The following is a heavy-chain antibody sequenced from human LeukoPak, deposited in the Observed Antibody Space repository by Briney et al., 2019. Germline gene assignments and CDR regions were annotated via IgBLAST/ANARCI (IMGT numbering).Heavy chain of an antibody. CDR3: ARPTGDYDFWSGTHSYYMDV. V-gene: IGHV4-39*07. CDR2: IYYSGST. Sequence: SETLSLTCTVSGGSISSSSYYWGWIRQPPGKGLEWIGSIYYSGSTNYNPSLQSRVTISVDTSKNQFSLKLSSVTAADTAVYYCARPTGDYDFWSGTHSYYMDVWGKGTTVTVSS. J-gene: IGHJ6*03. D-gene: IGHD3-3*01. CDR1: GGSISSSSYY.